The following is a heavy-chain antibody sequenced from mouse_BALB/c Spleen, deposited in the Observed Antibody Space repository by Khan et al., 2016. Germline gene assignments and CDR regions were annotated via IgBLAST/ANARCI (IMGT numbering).Heavy chain of an antibody. V-gene: IGHV3-2*02. CDR3: AIDYSVSSFFDY. D-gene: IGHD1-1*01. CDR2: INYSGGT. J-gene: IGHJ3*01. CDR1: GYSITSDYA. Sequence: EVKLLESGPGLVKPSQSLSLTCTVTGYSITSDYAWNWIRQFPGDKLEWMAYINYSGGTSYNPSLKSRISITRDTSKNQFFLQLNSVTAEDTATXYCAIDYSVSSFFDYWAQGTLFTFSA.